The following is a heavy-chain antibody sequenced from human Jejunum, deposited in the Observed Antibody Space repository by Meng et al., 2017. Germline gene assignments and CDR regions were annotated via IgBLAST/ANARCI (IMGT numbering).Heavy chain of an antibody. CDR2: INPYRGVA. D-gene: IGHD1-7*01. J-gene: IGHJ4*02. CDR1: GYTFTDYY. CDR3: AKEKGTGNYEDY. Sequence: QVQLLQSGPEVRKPWASVKVSCKASGYTFTDYYIHWVRQAPGQGLEWMGRINPYRGVADFAQKFQGRVSMTRDTSITTAYMELRELTSDDTAVYFCAKEKGTGNYEDYWGQGTLVTVSS. V-gene: IGHV1-2*06.